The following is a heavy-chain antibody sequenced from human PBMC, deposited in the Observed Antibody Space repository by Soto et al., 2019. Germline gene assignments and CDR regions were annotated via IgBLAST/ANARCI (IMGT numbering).Heavy chain of an antibody. CDR1: GYTFTSYG. D-gene: IGHD4-4*01. J-gene: IGHJ6*02. CDR3: ARDPGDSNYSPYYYGMDV. CDR2: ISAYNGNT. V-gene: IGHV1-18*04. Sequence: QVQLVQSGAEVKKPGASVKVSCKASGYTFTSYGISWVRQAPGQGLEWMGWISAYNGNTNYAQKLQGRVTMTTDTPTSTAYMELRSLRSDDTAVYYCARDPGDSNYSPYYYGMDVWGQGTTVTVSS.